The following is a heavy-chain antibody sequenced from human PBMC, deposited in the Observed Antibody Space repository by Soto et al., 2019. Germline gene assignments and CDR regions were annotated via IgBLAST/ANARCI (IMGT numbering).Heavy chain of an antibody. V-gene: IGHV3-7*01. Sequence: EVQLVESGGGLVQPGGSLRLSCAASGFTFSRYWMSWVRQAPGKGLEWVANIKQDGSEKYYVDSVKGRFTISRDNAKNSLYLQMNSLRAEDTAVYYCARDLRYDFWSGYYVDNWGQGTLVTVSS. CDR1: GFTFSRYW. CDR2: IKQDGSEK. D-gene: IGHD3-3*01. J-gene: IGHJ4*02. CDR3: ARDLRYDFWSGYYVDN.